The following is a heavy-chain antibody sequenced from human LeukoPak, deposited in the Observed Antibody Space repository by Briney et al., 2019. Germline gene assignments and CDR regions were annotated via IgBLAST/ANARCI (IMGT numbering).Heavy chain of an antibody. CDR1: GFTVSSNY. Sequence: GGSLRLSCALSGFTVSSNYMSWVRQAPGKGLEWVSVIYSGGSTYYADSVKGRFTISRDNSKNTLYLQMNSLRAEDTAVYYCARSTTGTTHFDYWGQGTLVTVSS. CDR3: ARSTTGTTHFDY. V-gene: IGHV3-53*01. J-gene: IGHJ4*02. CDR2: IYSGGST. D-gene: IGHD1-1*01.